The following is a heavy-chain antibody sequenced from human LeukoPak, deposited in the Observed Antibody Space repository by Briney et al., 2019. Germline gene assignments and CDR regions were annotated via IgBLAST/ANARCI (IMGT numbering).Heavy chain of an antibody. D-gene: IGHD2-21*01. Sequence: NPSETLSLTCTVSGGSISSSSYYWGWIRQPPGKGLEWIGSIYYSGSTYYNPSLKSRVTISVDTSKNQFSLKLSSVTAADTAVYYCARGLPTGIDYFDYWGQGTLVTVSS. CDR3: ARGLPTGIDYFDY. J-gene: IGHJ4*02. CDR1: GGSISSSSYY. V-gene: IGHV4-39*01. CDR2: IYYSGST.